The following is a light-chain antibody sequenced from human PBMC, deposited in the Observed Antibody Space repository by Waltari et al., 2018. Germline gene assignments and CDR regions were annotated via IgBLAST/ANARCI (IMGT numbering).Light chain of an antibody. Sequence: EIVLPQPPGTLSLSPWERATRSFRASQTCSSSYLAWYQQKPGQAPRLLIYCSSTRAVGCPVRFSGSGSGTDFTLTISRLEPEDFAVYYCQHYGTSPPLTFGGGTKVEIK. CDR2: CSS. J-gene: IGKJ4*01. CDR1: QTCSSSY. V-gene: IGKV3-20*01. CDR3: QHYGTSPPLT.